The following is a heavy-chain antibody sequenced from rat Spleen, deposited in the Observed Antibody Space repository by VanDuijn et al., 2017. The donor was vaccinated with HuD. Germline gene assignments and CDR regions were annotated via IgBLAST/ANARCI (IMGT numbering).Heavy chain of an antibody. CDR3: TRYYYYSALFDY. CDR2: ITNTGGST. CDR1: GFTFSNYY. V-gene: IGHV5-31*01. J-gene: IGHJ2*01. Sequence: EVQLVESGGGLVQPGRSLKLSCAASGFTFSNYYMAWVRQAPGKGLEWVASITNTGGSTYYPDSVKGRFTISRDNAKSTLYLQMNSLRSEDTATYYCTRYYYYSALFDYWGQGVMVTVSS. D-gene: IGHD1-1*01.